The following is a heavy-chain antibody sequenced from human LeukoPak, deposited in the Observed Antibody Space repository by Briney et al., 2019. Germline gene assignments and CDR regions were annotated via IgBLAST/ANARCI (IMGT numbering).Heavy chain of an antibody. Sequence: NPGGSLRLSCAASGFTFSSYSMNWVRQAPGKGLEWVSSISSSSLYIYYADSVKGRFTISRDNAKNSLFLQMNSLRAEDTALYYCAKDYYYDSSGGLNYWGQGTLVTVSS. CDR2: ISSSSLYI. CDR3: AKDYYYDSSGGLNY. D-gene: IGHD3-22*01. J-gene: IGHJ4*02. CDR1: GFTFSSYS. V-gene: IGHV3-21*04.